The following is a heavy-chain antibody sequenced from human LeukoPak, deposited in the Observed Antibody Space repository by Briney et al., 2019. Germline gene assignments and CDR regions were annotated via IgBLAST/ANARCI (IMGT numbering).Heavy chain of an antibody. Sequence: ASVKVSCKASGYTFTSYGISWVRQAPGQGLEWMGWISGYNGNTNYAQKFQGRVTMTRDTSISTAYMELSRLRSDDTAVYYCARVAGSDFWSGYWNYYYYMDVWGKGTTVTVSS. J-gene: IGHJ6*03. CDR3: ARVAGSDFWSGYWNYYYYMDV. CDR2: ISGYNGNT. V-gene: IGHV1-18*01. CDR1: GYTFTSYG. D-gene: IGHD3-3*01.